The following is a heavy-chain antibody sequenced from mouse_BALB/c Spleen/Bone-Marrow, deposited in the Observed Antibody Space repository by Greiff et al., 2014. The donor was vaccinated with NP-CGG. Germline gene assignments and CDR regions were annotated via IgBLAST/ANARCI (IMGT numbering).Heavy chain of an antibody. V-gene: IGHV5-6-3*01. J-gene: IGHJ2*01. CDR3: AKNQEAFDY. Sequence: DVKLVESGRGLVQPGGSLKLSCAASGFTFSNYGMSWVRQTPDKRLELVATINSNGGITYYPDSVKGRFTISRDNAKNTLYLQMSSLKSEDTAMYYCAKNQEAFDYWGQGTTLTVSS. CDR1: GFTFSNYG. CDR2: INSNGGIT. D-gene: IGHD3-2*02.